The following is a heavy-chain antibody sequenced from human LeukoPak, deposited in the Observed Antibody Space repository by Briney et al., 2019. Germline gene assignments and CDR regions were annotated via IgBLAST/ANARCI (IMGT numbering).Heavy chain of an antibody. CDR1: GFTFSTYA. J-gene: IGHJ5*02. D-gene: IGHD3-22*01. CDR2: ISASGGST. V-gene: IGHV3-23*01. Sequence: GGSLRLSCAASGFTFSTYAMSWVRQAPGKGLEWVSTISASGGSTYYADSVKGRFTISRDNSKNTVYLQMNSLRADDTAVYYCGKYRDYYDSSGYRAWGQGTPVTVSS. CDR3: GKYRDYYDSSGYRA.